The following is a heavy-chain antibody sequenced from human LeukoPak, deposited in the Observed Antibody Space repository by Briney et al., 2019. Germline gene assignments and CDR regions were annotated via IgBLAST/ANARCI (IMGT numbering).Heavy chain of an antibody. V-gene: IGHV3-7*01. J-gene: IGHJ4*02. D-gene: IGHD3-10*01. CDR3: GRHRSGSGTYFIDY. CDR1: GFTFSSYS. Sequence: GGSLRLSCVVSGFTFSSYSMIWVRQSPGKGLQWVANMKKDGSETKYVESVKGRFTISRDNAKNSLYLQMNSLRAEDTAVYYCGRHRSGSGTYFIDYWGQGTLVSVSS. CDR2: MKKDGSET.